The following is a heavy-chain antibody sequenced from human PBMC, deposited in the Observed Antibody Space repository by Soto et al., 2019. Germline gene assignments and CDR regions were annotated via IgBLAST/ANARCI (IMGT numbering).Heavy chain of an antibody. CDR1: GYTFTSYG. CDR2: INPNSGGT. CDR3: ARDDYGGNSEAFDI. V-gene: IGHV1-2*04. D-gene: IGHD4-17*01. J-gene: IGHJ3*02. Sequence: ASVKVSCTASGYTFTSYGIRWVRQAPGQGLEWMGWINPNSGGTNYAQKFQGWVTMTRDTSISTAYMELSRLRSDDTAVYYCARDDYGGNSEAFDIWGQGTMVTVSS.